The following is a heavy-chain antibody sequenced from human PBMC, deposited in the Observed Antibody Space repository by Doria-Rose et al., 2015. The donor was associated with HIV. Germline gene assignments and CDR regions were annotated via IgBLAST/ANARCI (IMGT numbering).Heavy chain of an antibody. CDR3: ARINSSRWYHKYYFDF. Sequence: SGPVLVKPTETLTLTCTVSGVSLSSPGMGVSWLRQPPGKALEWLANIFSNDERSYKTSLKCRLTISRGTSKSQVVLATTDMDPVDTATYYCARINSSRWYHKYYFDFWGQGTLVIVSA. CDR1: GVSLSSPGMG. J-gene: IGHJ4*02. V-gene: IGHV2-26*01. CDR2: IFSNDER. D-gene: IGHD6-13*01.